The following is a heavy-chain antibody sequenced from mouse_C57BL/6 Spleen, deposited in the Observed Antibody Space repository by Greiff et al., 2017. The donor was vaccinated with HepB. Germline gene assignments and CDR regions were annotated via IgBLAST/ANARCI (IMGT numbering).Heavy chain of an antibody. CDR2: IYPGSGST. D-gene: IGHD1-1*01. J-gene: IGHJ2*01. CDR1: GYTFTSYW. CDR3: ARWYYGSSPLFDY. V-gene: IGHV1-55*01. Sequence: QVQLQQPGAELVKPGASVKMSCKASGYTFTSYWITWVKQRPGQGLEWIGDIYPGSGSTNYNEKFKSKATLTVDTSSSTAYMQLSSLTSEDSAVYYCARWYYGSSPLFDYWGQSTTLTVSS.